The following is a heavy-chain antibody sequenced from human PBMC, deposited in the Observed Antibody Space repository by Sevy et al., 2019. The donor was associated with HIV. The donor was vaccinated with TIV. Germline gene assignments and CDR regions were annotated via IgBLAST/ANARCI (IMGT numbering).Heavy chain of an antibody. CDR3: TRASLLGYCSTTSCYYAFDI. CDR2: ISGDTYYT. CDR1: GITFSTSV. J-gene: IGHJ3*02. D-gene: IGHD2-2*01. Sequence: GGSLRLSCNASGITFSTSVMNCVRQSPDRGLEWVSSISGDTYYTHYADSMRGRFIVSRDNAKNSLFLEMNSLTVEDTAVYYCTRASLLGYCSTTSCYYAFDIWGPGTVVTVSS. V-gene: IGHV3-21*01.